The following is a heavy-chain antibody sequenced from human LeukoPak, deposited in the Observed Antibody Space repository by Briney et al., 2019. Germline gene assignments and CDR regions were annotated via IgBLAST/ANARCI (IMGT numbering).Heavy chain of an antibody. V-gene: IGHV3-21*01. CDR3: ARDRGECTNGVCYYHDFDY. Sequence: GGSLRLSCVASGFTFRSYSMNWVRQAPGKGLEWASSISSTGSYIHYLDSLKGRFTISRDNAQNSLFLQMTDLRAADTGVYYCARDRGECTNGVCYYHDFDYWGQGTLVTVSS. D-gene: IGHD2-8*01. CDR2: ISSTGSYI. J-gene: IGHJ4*02. CDR1: GFTFRSYS.